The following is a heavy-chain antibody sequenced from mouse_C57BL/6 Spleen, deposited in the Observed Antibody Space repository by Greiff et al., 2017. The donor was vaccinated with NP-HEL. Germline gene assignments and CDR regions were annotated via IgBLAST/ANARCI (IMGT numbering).Heavy chain of an antibody. V-gene: IGHV5-15*01. CDR2: ISNLAYSI. J-gene: IGHJ1*03. Sequence: EVKLMESGGGLVQPGGSLKLSCAASGFTFSDYGMAWVRQAPRKGPEWVAFISNLAYSIYYADTVTGRFTISRENAKNTLYLEMSSLRSEDTAMYYCARPGDYWYFDVWGTGTTVTVSS. CDR1: GFTFSDYG. CDR3: ARPGDYWYFDV.